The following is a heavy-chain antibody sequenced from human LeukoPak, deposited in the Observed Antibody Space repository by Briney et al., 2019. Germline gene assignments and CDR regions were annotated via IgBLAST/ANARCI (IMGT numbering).Heavy chain of an antibody. CDR1: GFTFSSYE. V-gene: IGHV3-48*03. Sequence: GGSLRLSCAASGFTFSSYEMNWVRQAPGKGLEWVSYISSSGSTIYYADSVKGRFTISRDNAKNSLYLQMNSLRAEDTAVYYCASPVVPAAHTDYWGQGTLVTVSS. CDR3: ASPVVPAAHTDY. CDR2: ISSSGSTI. J-gene: IGHJ4*02. D-gene: IGHD2-2*01.